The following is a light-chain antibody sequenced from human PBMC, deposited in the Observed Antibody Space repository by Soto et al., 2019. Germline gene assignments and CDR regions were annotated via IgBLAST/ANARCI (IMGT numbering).Light chain of an antibody. V-gene: IGLV8-61*01. Sequence: QAVVTQEPSFSVSPGGTVTLTCGLTSGSVSTTYYPSWYQQTPGQAPRTLIYSTNIRSSGVPDRVSGSILGNKADLTITGAQADDESDYHCMLYMGGVLVVFGGGTKLTVL. CDR1: SGSVSTTYY. CDR3: MLYMGGVLVV. CDR2: STN. J-gene: IGLJ2*01.